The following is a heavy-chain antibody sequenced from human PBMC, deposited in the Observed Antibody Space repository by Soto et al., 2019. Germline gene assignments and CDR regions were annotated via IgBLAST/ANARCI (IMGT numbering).Heavy chain of an antibody. D-gene: IGHD3-16*01. Sequence: SGPTLVNPTHTLTLTCALSGFSVSARGVGVGWIRQPPGKALEWLAIIYWNDDKLYRPSLQSRLTITKDTSKNQVVLTMTNMDPVDTATYYCAHSPWGAAPDYWGQGTPVTVSS. CDR1: GFSVSARGVG. CDR3: AHSPWGAAPDY. CDR2: IYWNDDK. V-gene: IGHV2-5*01. J-gene: IGHJ4*02.